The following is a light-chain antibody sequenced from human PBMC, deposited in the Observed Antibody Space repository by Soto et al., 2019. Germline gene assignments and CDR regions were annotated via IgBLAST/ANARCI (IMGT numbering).Light chain of an antibody. CDR2: GAS. CDR1: QSVSSSY. CDR3: QQYGSSLWT. V-gene: IGKV3-20*01. J-gene: IGKJ1*01. Sequence: EIVLTQSPGTLSLSPVEIATLSCIASQSVSSSYLAWYQQKPGQAPRLLIYGASSRATGIPDRFSGSGSGTDFTLTISRLEPEDFAVYYCQQYGSSLWTFGQGTKVDIK.